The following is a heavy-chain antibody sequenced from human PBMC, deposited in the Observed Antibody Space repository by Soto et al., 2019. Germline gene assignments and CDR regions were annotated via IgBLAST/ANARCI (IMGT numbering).Heavy chain of an antibody. Sequence: QVQLVESGGGVVQPGRSLRLSCAVSGFTVSTYGMHWVRQAQGKGLEWVAVISRDGGTKYYADSVKGRFTISRDNSRKTLVLEMNSLRGDDMAVYYCTGEVASGYWGQGTLVTVSS. J-gene: IGHJ4*02. D-gene: IGHD2-8*02. CDR2: ISRDGGTK. CDR3: TGEVASGY. V-gene: IGHV3-30*03. CDR1: GFTVSTYG.